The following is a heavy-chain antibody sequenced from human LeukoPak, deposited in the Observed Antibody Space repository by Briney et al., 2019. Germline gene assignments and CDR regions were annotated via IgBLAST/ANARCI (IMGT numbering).Heavy chain of an antibody. V-gene: IGHV1-46*01. D-gene: IGHD4-11*01. CDR2: INPSGGST. CDR3: ARNNPVTTGYYYYYMDV. Sequence: GASVKVSCKASGYTFTSYYMHWVRQAPGQGLEWMGIINPSGGSTSYAQKFQGRVTMTRDTSTSTVYMELSSLRSEDTAVYYCARNNPVTTGYYYYYMDVWGKGTTVTVSS. CDR1: GYTFTSYY. J-gene: IGHJ6*03.